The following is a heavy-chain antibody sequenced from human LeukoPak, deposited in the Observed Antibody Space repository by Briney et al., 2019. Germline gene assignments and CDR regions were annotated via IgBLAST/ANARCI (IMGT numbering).Heavy chain of an antibody. CDR3: ARSATAPRWYYYYMDV. Sequence: GGSLRLSCAASGFTFSSYSTNWVRQAPGKGLEWVSYISSSSSTIYYADSVKGRFTISRDNAKNSLYLQMNSLRAEDTAVYYCARSATAPRWYYYYMDVWGKGTTVTVSS. CDR1: GFTFSSYS. CDR2: ISSSSSTI. J-gene: IGHJ6*03. V-gene: IGHV3-48*01. D-gene: IGHD2-15*01.